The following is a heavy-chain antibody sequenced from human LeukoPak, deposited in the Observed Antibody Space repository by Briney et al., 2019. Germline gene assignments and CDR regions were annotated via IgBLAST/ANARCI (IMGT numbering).Heavy chain of an antibody. Sequence: SETLSLTCFVSGGSISVNYWSWIRQPAGKGLEWIGRLYTSGTTNYHPSLKSRVTMSVDTSKNHFSLKLNSVTATDTAVYYCARGAYDSMRGYYWGQGILVTVSS. V-gene: IGHV4-4*07. J-gene: IGHJ4*02. CDR2: LYTSGTT. D-gene: IGHD3-10*01. CDR3: ARGAYDSMRGYY. CDR1: GGSISVNY.